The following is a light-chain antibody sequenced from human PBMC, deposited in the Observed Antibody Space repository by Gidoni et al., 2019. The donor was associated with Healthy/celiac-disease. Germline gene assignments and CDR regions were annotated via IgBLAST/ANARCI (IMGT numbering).Light chain of an antibody. CDR2: AAS. Sequence: EIQLTQSPSSLSASVGDRVTITCRASQSISSYLNWYQQKPGTAPKLLIYAASSLQSGVPSRFSGSGSGTDFILTISSLQPEDFATYYCQQSYSTPLTFGGGTKVEIK. J-gene: IGKJ4*01. CDR1: QSISSY. CDR3: QQSYSTPLT. V-gene: IGKV1-39*01.